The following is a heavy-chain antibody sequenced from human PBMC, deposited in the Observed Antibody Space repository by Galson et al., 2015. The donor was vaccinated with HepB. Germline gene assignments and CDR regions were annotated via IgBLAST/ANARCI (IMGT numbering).Heavy chain of an antibody. CDR2: INPSGGST. CDR3: ARLGHLGTFDY. D-gene: IGHD3-16*01. V-gene: IGHV1-46*01. CDR1: GYTFTSYY. J-gene: IGHJ4*02. Sequence: SVKVSCKASGYTFTSYYMHWVRQAPGQGLEWMGIINPSGGSTSYAQKLQGRVTMTRDTSTSTVYMELSSLRSEDTAVYYCARLGHLGTFDYWGQGTLVTVSS.